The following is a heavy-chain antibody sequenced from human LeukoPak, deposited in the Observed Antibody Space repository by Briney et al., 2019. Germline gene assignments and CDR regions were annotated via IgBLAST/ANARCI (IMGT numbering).Heavy chain of an antibody. CDR2: INHSGST. CDR3: ARGRRRNTMVRGVANWFDP. Sequence: SETLSLTCAVYGGSFSGYYWSWIRQPPGKGLEWIGEINHSGSTNYNPSLKSRVTISVDTSKNQFSLKLSSVTAADTAVYYCARGRRRNTMVRGVANWFDPWGQGTLVTASS. D-gene: IGHD3-10*01. J-gene: IGHJ5*02. V-gene: IGHV4-34*01. CDR1: GGSFSGYY.